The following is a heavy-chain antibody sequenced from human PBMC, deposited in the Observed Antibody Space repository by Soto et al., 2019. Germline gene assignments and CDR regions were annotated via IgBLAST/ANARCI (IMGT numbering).Heavy chain of an antibody. J-gene: IGHJ6*02. V-gene: IGHV3-23*01. D-gene: IGHD6-6*01. CDR1: GFTFSSYA. Sequence: GGSLRLSCAASGFTFSSYAMSWVRQAPGKGLEWVSAISGSGGSTYYADSVKGRFTISRDNSKNTLYLQMNSLRAEDTAVYYCAKAHRSSSNYYYGMDVWGQGTTVAVSS. CDR2: ISGSGGST. CDR3: AKAHRSSSNYYYGMDV.